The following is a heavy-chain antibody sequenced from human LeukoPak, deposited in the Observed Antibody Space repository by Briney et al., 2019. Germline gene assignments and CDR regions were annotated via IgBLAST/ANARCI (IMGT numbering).Heavy chain of an antibody. CDR2: ISPNSGGT. Sequence: AASVKVSCKASGYTFTGYYMHWVRQAPGQGLEWMGWISPNSGGTNYAQKFQGRVTMTRDTSISTAYMELSRLRSDDTAVYYCARVSSGRPFDYWGQGTLVTVSS. CDR1: GYTFTGYY. D-gene: IGHD6-19*01. V-gene: IGHV1-2*02. CDR3: ARVSSGRPFDY. J-gene: IGHJ4*02.